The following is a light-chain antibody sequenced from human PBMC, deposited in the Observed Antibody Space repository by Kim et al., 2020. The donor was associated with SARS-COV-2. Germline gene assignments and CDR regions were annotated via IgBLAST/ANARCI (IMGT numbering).Light chain of an antibody. CDR1: QRISSY. V-gene: IGKV1-9*01. CDR2: AAS. CDR3: QQLNSYPTT. Sequence: SASVGDRVTITCRTSQRISSYLAWFQQHPGKAPKLLIYAASTLQGVVPSRFSGSGSGTEFTLTIGSLQPEDFATYSCQQLNSYPTTFGPGTKLEI. J-gene: IGKJ2*01.